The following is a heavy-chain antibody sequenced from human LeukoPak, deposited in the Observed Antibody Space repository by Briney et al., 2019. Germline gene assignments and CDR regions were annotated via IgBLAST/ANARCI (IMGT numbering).Heavy chain of an antibody. CDR1: RFSFSSHW. J-gene: IGHJ3*02. D-gene: IGHD3-16*01. CDR2: INQDGSVK. V-gene: IGHV3-7*01. CDR3: AAGDTFDI. Sequence: GGSLRLSCVGSRFSFSSHWVSWVRQAPGKGLEWVANINQDGSVKQYVDSVKGRFTISRDNAKNSVYVQMNSLRVEDTAVYYCAAGDTFDIWGQGTLVTVSS.